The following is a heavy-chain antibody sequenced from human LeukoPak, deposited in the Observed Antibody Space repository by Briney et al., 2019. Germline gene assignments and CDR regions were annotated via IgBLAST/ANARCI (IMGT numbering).Heavy chain of an antibody. CDR3: ARGRLGGFFDY. D-gene: IGHD3-16*01. CDR1: GFIFSSYW. J-gene: IGHJ4*02. V-gene: IGHV3-74*01. Sequence: GGSLRLSCAASGFIFSSYWMHWDRQAPGKGLVWVSRINSDGSSTNYADSVKGRFTISRDNAKNTLYLQMNSLRAEDTAVYYCARGRLGGFFDYWGQGSLVTVSS. CDR2: INSDGSST.